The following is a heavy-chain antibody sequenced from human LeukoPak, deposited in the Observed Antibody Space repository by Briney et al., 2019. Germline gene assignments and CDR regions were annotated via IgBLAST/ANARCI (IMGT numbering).Heavy chain of an antibody. Sequence: PGGSLRLSCAASGFTFSSYAMSWVRQAPGKGLEWVSAISGSGGSTYYADSVKGRFTISRDNSKNTLYLQMNSLRAEDTAVYYCANRYNSPLYYYFGYWGQGTLVTVSS. CDR3: ANRYNSPLYYYFGY. CDR1: GFTFSSYA. V-gene: IGHV3-23*01. CDR2: ISGSGGST. D-gene: IGHD1-20*01. J-gene: IGHJ4*02.